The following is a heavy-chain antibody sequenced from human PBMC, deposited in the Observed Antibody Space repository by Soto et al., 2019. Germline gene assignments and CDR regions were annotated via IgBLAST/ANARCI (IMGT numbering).Heavy chain of an antibody. J-gene: IGHJ4*02. CDR1: GFTFSNAW. CDR2: IQSKTDGGTA. V-gene: IGHV3-15*01. Sequence: EVQLMESGGDLVKPGGSLRLSCAASGFTFSNAWMTWVRQAPGKGLECVGRIQSKTDGGTADYAAPVKGRFIISRDDSKNTLNLQMNSLKTEDTAVYYCTTYTSGYFAYWGQGTLVTVSS. CDR3: TTYTSGYFAY.